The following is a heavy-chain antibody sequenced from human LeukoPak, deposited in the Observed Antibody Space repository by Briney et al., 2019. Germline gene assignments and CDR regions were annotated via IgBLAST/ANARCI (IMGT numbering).Heavy chain of an antibody. V-gene: IGHV5-51*01. CDR3: ARPGGSYGSDFDF. D-gene: IGHD1-26*01. Sequence: GGSLKISCKGSGYKFTSYWVGWVRQMPGKGLEWMAIIYPGDSDTRISPSFQGQVTISADKSSNTAYLQWSSLKASDTAMYYCARPGGSYGSDFDFWGQGTLVTVSS. CDR2: IYPGDSDT. J-gene: IGHJ4*02. CDR1: GYKFTSYW.